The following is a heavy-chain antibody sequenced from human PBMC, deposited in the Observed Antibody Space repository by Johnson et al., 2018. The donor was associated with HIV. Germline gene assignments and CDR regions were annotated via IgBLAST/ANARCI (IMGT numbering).Heavy chain of an antibody. CDR2: IGTAGDT. CDR1: GFTVSSYD. CDR3: AKDQWSSSWTNDAFDF. Sequence: VQLLESGGGLVQPGGSLRLSCAASGFTVSSYDMHWVRQATGKGLEWVSAIGTAGDTYYPGSVKGRFTISRDNSKNTLYLQMNSLRAEDTAVYYCAKDQWSSSWTNDAFDFWGQGTMVTVSS. J-gene: IGHJ3*01. D-gene: IGHD6-13*01. V-gene: IGHV3-13*01.